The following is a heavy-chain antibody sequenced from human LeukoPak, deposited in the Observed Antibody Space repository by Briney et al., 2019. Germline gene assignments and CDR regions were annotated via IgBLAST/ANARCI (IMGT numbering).Heavy chain of an antibody. CDR2: IYHSGST. Sequence: PSETLSLTCAVSGGSISSSKWWSWVRQPPGKGLEWIGEIYHSGSTNYNPSLKSRVTISVDKSKNQFSLKLSSVTAADTAVYYCARGIAVAGTGLTHFDYWGQGTLVTVSS. J-gene: IGHJ4*02. CDR3: ARGIAVAGTGLTHFDY. CDR1: GGSISSSKW. V-gene: IGHV4-4*02. D-gene: IGHD6-19*01.